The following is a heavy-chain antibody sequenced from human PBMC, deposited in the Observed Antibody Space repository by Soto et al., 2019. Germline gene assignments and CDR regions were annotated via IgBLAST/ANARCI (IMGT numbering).Heavy chain of an antibody. J-gene: IGHJ6*02. D-gene: IGHD2-2*01. V-gene: IGHV3-7*03. CDR3: ARDGSVVPATYYYYGMDV. CDR1: GFTFSSYW. Sequence: WSLRLSCAASGFTFSSYWMSWVRQAPGKGLEWVANIKQDGSEKYYVDSVKGRFTISRDNAKNSLYLQMNSLRAEDTAVYYCARDGSVVPATYYYYGMDVWGQGTTVTVSS. CDR2: IKQDGSEK.